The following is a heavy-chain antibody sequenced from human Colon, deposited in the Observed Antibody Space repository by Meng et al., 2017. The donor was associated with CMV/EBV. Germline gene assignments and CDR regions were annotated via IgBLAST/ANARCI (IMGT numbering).Heavy chain of an antibody. V-gene: IGHV1-2*02. Sequence: QVQSGQSGAWVKKPWASVKVSCKASGYTFTTHYIHWVRQAPGQGLEWMGWITPYSGGTNYAQKFQGRVTMTRDTSINTAYMELSSLRSDDTAVYYCARFPGLSAPQYYFEYWGQGTLVTVSS. CDR3: ARFPGLSAPQYYFEY. D-gene: IGHD2/OR15-2a*01. CDR1: GYTFTTHY. J-gene: IGHJ4*02. CDR2: ITPYSGGT.